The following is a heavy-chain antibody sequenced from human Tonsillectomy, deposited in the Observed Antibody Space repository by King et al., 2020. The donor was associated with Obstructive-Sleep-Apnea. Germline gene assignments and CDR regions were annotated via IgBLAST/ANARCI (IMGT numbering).Heavy chain of an antibody. J-gene: IGHJ4*02. CDR2: IYTTGST. Sequence: QLQESGPGLVKPSETLSLTCTVSCGSISSYYWSWILQPAGTGLEWIGRIYTTGSTNYNPSLKSRVTMSVDTSKNQFSLKLSSVTAADTAVYYCARDHPSIGELSTHWGQGTLVTVSS. D-gene: IGHD3-10*01. V-gene: IGHV4-4*07. CDR1: CGSISSYY. CDR3: ARDHPSIGELSTH.